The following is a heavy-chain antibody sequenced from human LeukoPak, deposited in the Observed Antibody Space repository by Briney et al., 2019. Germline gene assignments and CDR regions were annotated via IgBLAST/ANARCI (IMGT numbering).Heavy chain of an antibody. CDR3: ARPHILGGGDIYYGMDV. CDR1: GFTFSSCA. Sequence: GGSLRLSCAASGFTFSSCAMSWVRQAPGRGLEWVSGSSGSGGSTYYGDSVQGRFTISRDNSKNTVYLQMNSLRAEDTALYYCARPHILGGGDIYYGMDVWGQGTTVTVSS. V-gene: IGHV3-23*01. D-gene: IGHD2-21*02. CDR2: SSGSGGST. J-gene: IGHJ6*02.